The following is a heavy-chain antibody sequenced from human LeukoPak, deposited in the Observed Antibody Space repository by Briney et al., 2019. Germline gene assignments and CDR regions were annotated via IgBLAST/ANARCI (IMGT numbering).Heavy chain of an antibody. CDR3: ARDFWSGYYTED. CDR1: GIIFSTYA. V-gene: IGHV3-48*04. Sequence: HAGGSLRLSCEFSGIIFSTYAMTWVRQAPGKGLEWISYISGSSSGSTSITQYADSVKGRFTISRDNAKNSLHLQMDSLSAEDTAVYYCARDFWSGYYTEDWGQGALVIVSS. CDR2: ISGSSSGSTSIT. D-gene: IGHD3-3*01. J-gene: IGHJ4*02.